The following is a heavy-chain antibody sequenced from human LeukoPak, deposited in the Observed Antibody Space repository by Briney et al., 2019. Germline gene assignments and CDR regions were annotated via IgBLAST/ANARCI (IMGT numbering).Heavy chain of an antibody. Sequence: GASVKVSCKASGYTFTGYYMHWVRQAPGQGLEWMGWINPNSGGTNYAQKFQGRVTMTRDTSISTAYMELSRLRSDDTAVYYCARARLLGSLTYYFDYWGQGTLVTVSS. CDR2: INPNSGGT. V-gene: IGHV1-2*02. D-gene: IGHD7-27*01. CDR3: ARARLLGSLTYYFDY. CDR1: GYTFTGYY. J-gene: IGHJ4*02.